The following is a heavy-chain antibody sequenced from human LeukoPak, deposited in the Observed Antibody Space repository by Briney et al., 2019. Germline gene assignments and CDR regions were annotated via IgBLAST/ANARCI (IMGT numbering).Heavy chain of an antibody. CDR1: GFTFSSYS. J-gene: IGHJ3*02. CDR3: AREDPYDTGAFDI. D-gene: IGHD3-16*01. V-gene: IGHV3-21*01. CDR2: ISSSSSYI. Sequence: GGSPRLSCAASGFTFSSYSMNWVRQAPGKGLEWVSSISSSSSYIYYADSVKGRFTISRDNAKNSLYLQMNSLRAEDTAVYYCAREDPYDTGAFDIWGRGTMVTVSS.